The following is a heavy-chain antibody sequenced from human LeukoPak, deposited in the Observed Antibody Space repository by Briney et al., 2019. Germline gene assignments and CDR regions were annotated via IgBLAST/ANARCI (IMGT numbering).Heavy chain of an antibody. CDR1: GFAFSSYA. CDR3: AKAGRAARQSDPDKKYFDY. CDR2: ISGSGGST. V-gene: IGHV3-23*01. Sequence: GGSLRLSCAASGFAFSSYAMSWVRQAPGKGLEWVSAISGSGGSTYYADSVKGRFTISRDNSKNTLYLQMNSLRAEDTAVYYCAKAGRAARQSDPDKKYFDYWGQGTLVTVSS. D-gene: IGHD6-6*01. J-gene: IGHJ4*02.